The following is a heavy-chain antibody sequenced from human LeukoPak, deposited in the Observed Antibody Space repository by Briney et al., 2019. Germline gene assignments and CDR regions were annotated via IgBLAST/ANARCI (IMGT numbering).Heavy chain of an antibody. J-gene: IGHJ4*01. Sequence: GGSLRLSCAASGFTFSTYGMNWVRQAPGKGLEWISFISSSGETIYYADSVKGRFTISRDNAKNSLYLQMNSLRAEDTAVYYCARLGTIAAAGSPDYWGQGTLVTVSS. D-gene: IGHD6-13*01. CDR2: ISSSGETI. V-gene: IGHV3-48*03. CDR3: ARLGTIAAAGSPDY. CDR1: GFTFSTYG.